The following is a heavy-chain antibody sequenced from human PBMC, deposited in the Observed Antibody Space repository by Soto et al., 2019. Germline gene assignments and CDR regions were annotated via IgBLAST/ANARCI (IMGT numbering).Heavy chain of an antibody. CDR2: IDYSGTT. D-gene: IGHD5-12*01. J-gene: IGHJ5*02. CDR3: ARGSRGPRWFDP. Sequence: PSETLSLTCTVSGGSITSYNHYWTWIRQAPGKGLECIGYIDYSGTTNYSPSLQGRVTTSVDKSKNQFSLSLTSVTAADTAVYYCARGSRGPRWFDPWGQGALVTVSS. V-gene: IGHV4-30-4*01. CDR1: GGSITSYNHY.